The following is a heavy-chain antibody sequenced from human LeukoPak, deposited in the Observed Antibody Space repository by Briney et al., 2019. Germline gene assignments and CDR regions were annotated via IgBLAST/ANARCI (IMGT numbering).Heavy chain of an antibody. J-gene: IGHJ3*02. CDR1: GFTFSSYW. D-gene: IGHD2-8*01. CDR2: INSDGSST. CDR3: ARDSGFVPTSDAFDI. V-gene: IGHV3-74*01. Sequence: GGSLRLSCAASGFTFSSYWMHWVRQAPGKGLVWVSRINSDGSSTRYADSVKGRFTNSRDNAKNTLYLQMNSLRAEDTAVYYCARDSGFVPTSDAFDIWGQGTMVTVSS.